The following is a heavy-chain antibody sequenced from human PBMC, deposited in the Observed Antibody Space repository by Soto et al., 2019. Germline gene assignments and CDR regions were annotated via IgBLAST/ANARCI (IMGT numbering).Heavy chain of an antibody. D-gene: IGHD1-7*01. CDR3: AREGYNWNYKGDY. CDR2: ISSSSSDI. J-gene: IGHJ4*02. CDR1: GFTFSSYS. Sequence: EVQLVESGGGLVKPGGSLRLSCAASGFTFSSYSMNWVRQAPGKGLEWVSSISSSSSDIYYADSVKGRFTISRDNAKNSLYLQMNSLSAEDTAVYYCAREGYNWNYKGDYWGQGTLVTVSS. V-gene: IGHV3-21*01.